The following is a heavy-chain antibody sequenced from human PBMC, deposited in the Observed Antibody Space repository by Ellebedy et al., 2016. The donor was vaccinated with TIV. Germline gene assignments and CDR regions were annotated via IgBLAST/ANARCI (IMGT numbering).Heavy chain of an antibody. D-gene: IGHD1-1*01. CDR3: ARGVWKQLWYYFDF. CDR2: VSGDNRFT. CDR1: GYTFTSYG. J-gene: IGHJ4*02. V-gene: IGHV1-18*01. Sequence: GESLKISCKSSGYTFTSYGINWVRRSPGQGLEWVGWVSGDNRFTNYAQKFQGRVTMATDTSTNSAYLELGSLRSDDTAIYYCARGVWKQLWYYFDFWGQGALVTVSS.